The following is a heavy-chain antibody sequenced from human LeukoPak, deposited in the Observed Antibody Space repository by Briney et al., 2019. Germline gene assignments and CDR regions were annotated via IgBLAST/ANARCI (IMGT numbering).Heavy chain of an antibody. CDR2: ISSDGSNK. V-gene: IGHV3-30*04. J-gene: IGHJ4*02. CDR1: GFIFSTYA. Sequence: GGSLRLSCEASGFIFSTYAMHWVRHGPGRGLEWLAVISSDGSNKYHVDSVKGRFTISRDNSKNTLYLEMDSVRLGDTAVYYCARDDIIVGATTLDYWGQGTLVTVSS. CDR3: ARDDIIVGATTLDY. D-gene: IGHD1-26*01.